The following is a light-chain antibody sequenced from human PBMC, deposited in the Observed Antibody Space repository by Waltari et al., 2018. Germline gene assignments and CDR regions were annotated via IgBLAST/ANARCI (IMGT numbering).Light chain of an antibody. CDR3: CSFAGRSTWV. J-gene: IGLJ1*01. V-gene: IGLV2-23*01. CDR1: SSDVGTYNL. CDR2: EAT. Sequence: QSALTQPASVSGSPGQSLAVSCTGSSSDVGTYNLVSWYQQTPGKAPKPIIYEATKRPSGVSNRFSGSKSGNMASLTISGLQAEDEAEYYCCSFAGRSTWVFGTGTKVTVL.